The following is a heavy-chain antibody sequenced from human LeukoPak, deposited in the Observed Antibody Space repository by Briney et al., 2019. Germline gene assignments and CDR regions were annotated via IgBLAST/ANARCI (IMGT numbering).Heavy chain of an antibody. Sequence: ASVKLSCEASGYTFTSYDINRVRPATAQGLEWMEWMNPNSGNTGCAQKFQGRVTITRNTSISTAYMELSSLRSEDTAVYYCARGMSGRQLDFDYWGQGTLVTVSS. CDR3: ARGMSGRQLDFDY. CDR1: GYTFTSYD. CDR2: MNPNSGNT. J-gene: IGHJ4*02. D-gene: IGHD1-26*01. V-gene: IGHV1-8*03.